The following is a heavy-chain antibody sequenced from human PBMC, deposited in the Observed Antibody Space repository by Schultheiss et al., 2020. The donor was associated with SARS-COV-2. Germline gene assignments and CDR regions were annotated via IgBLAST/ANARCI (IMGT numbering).Heavy chain of an antibody. V-gene: IGHV3-11*01. CDR3: AKDLVSYSYGFSGMDV. J-gene: IGHJ6*02. Sequence: GGSLRLSCAASGFTFSDYYMNWVRQAPGKGLEWISYISNSGSSKFYADSVEGRFTISRDNAKNSLYLQMNSLRAEDTAVYYCAKDLVSYSYGFSGMDVWGQGTTVTVSS. CDR1: GFTFSDYY. D-gene: IGHD5-18*01. CDR2: ISNSGSSK.